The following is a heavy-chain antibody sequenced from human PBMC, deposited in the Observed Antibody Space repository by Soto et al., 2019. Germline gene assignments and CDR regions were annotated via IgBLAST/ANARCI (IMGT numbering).Heavy chain of an antibody. V-gene: IGHV1-69*13. Sequence: ASVKVSCKASGGTFSSYAISWVRQAPGQGLEWMGGIIPIFGTANYAQKFQGRVTITADESTSTAYMELSSLRSEDTAVYYCAREASVIVVVVAAGVDAFDIWGQGTMVTVSS. J-gene: IGHJ3*02. CDR1: GGTFSSYA. D-gene: IGHD2-15*01. CDR2: IIPIFGTA. CDR3: AREASVIVVVVAAGVDAFDI.